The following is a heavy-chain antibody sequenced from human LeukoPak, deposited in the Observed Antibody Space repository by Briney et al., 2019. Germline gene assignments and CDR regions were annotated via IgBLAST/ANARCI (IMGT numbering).Heavy chain of an antibody. CDR3: AREVHSSSWDYYYGMDV. J-gene: IGHJ6*02. Sequence: GGSLRLSCAASGFTFSSYSMNWVRQAPGKGLEWVSSISSSSSYIYYADSVKGRFTISRDNAKNSLYLQMNSLRAEDTAVYYCAREVHSSSWDYYYGMDVWGQGTAVTVSS. CDR2: ISSSSSYI. D-gene: IGHD6-13*01. CDR1: GFTFSSYS. V-gene: IGHV3-21*01.